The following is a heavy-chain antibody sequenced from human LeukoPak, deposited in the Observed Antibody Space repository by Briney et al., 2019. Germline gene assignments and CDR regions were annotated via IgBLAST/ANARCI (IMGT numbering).Heavy chain of an antibody. D-gene: IGHD2-21*01. J-gene: IGHJ3*02. Sequence: ASMKVSCEASGYTLTNYGVSWVRQAPGQGLEWMGWISAYNGNTNYAQSLQGRVTMTTDTSTTTAYLELRSLRSDDTAVYYCARGAYCGGDCSSSDAFDIWGQGTMVTVSS. CDR3: ARGAYCGGDCSSSDAFDI. CDR1: GYTLTNYG. V-gene: IGHV1-18*01. CDR2: ISAYNGNT.